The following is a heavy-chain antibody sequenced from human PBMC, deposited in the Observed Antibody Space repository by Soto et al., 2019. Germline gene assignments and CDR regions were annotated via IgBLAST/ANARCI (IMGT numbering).Heavy chain of an antibody. J-gene: IGHJ6*02. V-gene: IGHV3-30*18. Sequence: GGSLSLSWAASGFTFSSSGMHWVRQAPGKGLEWVAVISYDGSKKYYADSVKGRFTISRDNSKDTVYLQMNSLRAEDTAVYYCAKEGCSSTSCVAFLDVWGRGTTVTGS. D-gene: IGHD2-2*01. CDR2: ISYDGSKK. CDR3: AKEGCSSTSCVAFLDV. CDR1: GFTFSSSG.